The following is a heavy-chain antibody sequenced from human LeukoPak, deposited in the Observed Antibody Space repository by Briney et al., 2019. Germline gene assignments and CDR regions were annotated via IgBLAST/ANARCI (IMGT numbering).Heavy chain of an antibody. J-gene: IGHJ1*01. D-gene: IGHD3-22*01. CDR1: GFTVSRNY. Sequence: GGSLRLSCAASGFTVSRNYMSWVRQAPGKGLQWVSVLYSGGSTNYADSVKGRFTISRDNSKNTLYLQMNSLRAEDTAVYYCARVRDYYDSRGYYFEYFDHWGQGTLVTVSS. CDR3: ARVRDYYDSRGYYFEYFDH. CDR2: LYSGGST. V-gene: IGHV3-53*01.